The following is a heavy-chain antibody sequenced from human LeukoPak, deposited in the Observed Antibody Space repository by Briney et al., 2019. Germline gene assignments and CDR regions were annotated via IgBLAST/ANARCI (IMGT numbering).Heavy chain of an antibody. CDR1: GGSISSYY. J-gene: IGHJ4*02. CDR2: IYTSGST. Sequence: SETLSLTCTVSGGSISSYYWSWIRQPAGKGLEWIGRIYTSGSTNYNPSLKSRVTMSVDTSKNQFSLKLSSVTAADTAVYYCARGNSSGYHYRDYFDYWGQGTLVTVSS. V-gene: IGHV4-4*07. D-gene: IGHD3-22*01. CDR3: ARGNSSGYHYRDYFDY.